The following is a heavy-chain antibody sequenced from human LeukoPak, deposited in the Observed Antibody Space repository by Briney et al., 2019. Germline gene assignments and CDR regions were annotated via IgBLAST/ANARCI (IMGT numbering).Heavy chain of an antibody. V-gene: IGHV1-69*02. CDR1: GGTFSSYT. J-gene: IGHJ4*02. CDR3: ARGIGTRIAAAGKELYYFDY. CDR2: IIPNLGIT. Sequence: SVKVSCKASGGTFSSYTISWVRQAPGQGLEWMGRIIPNLGITNYAQKFQGRVTITADKSTGTAYMELSSLRSEDKAVYYCARGIGTRIAAAGKELYYFDYWGQGTLVTVSS. D-gene: IGHD6-13*01.